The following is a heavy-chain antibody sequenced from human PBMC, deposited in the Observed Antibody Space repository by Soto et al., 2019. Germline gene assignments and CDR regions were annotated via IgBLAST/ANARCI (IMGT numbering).Heavy chain of an antibody. V-gene: IGHV3-30*18. CDR1: GFTFSSYG. CDR2: ISYDGSNK. D-gene: IGHD1-26*01. CDR3: AKDPGGSYYLYAFDI. J-gene: IGHJ3*02. Sequence: QVQLVESGGGVVQPGRSLRLSCAASGFTFSSYGMHWVRQAPGKGLEWVAVISYDGSNKYYADSVKGRFTISRDNSKNTLYPQMNSLRAEDTAVYYCAKDPGGSYYLYAFDIWGQGTMVTVSS.